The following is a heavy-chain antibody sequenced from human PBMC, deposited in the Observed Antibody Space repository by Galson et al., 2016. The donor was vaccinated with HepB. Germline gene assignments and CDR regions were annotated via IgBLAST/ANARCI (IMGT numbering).Heavy chain of an antibody. CDR1: GGYIRNSDYF. CDR3: ARGEAGVGVPGRNWFDV. D-gene: IGHD3-3*01. J-gene: IGHJ5*02. CDR2: IYANGNA. V-gene: IGHV4-61*02. Sequence: TLSLTCTVSGGYIRNSDYFWTWIRQPARKQPEWIGRIYANGNANYESSLKSRVSLSVDTANNQFSLNVWPVSAADTAVYYCARGEAGVGVPGRNWFDVWGRGLLVTVSS.